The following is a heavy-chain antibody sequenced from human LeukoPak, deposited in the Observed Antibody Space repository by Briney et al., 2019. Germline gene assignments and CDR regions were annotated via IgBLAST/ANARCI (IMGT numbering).Heavy chain of an antibody. CDR1: GFTFSVYW. CDR3: ARDSVLGCGGDCYTHFDY. D-gene: IGHD2-21*02. CDR2: ISGDGSDT. J-gene: IGHJ4*02. Sequence: GGSLRLSCAASGFTFSVYWMHWVRQAPGKGLVWVSRISGDGSDTSYADSVKGRFTISRDNAKNTVFLQMNSLGAEDTAVYYCARDSVLGCGGDCYTHFDYWGQGTLVTVSS. V-gene: IGHV3-74*01.